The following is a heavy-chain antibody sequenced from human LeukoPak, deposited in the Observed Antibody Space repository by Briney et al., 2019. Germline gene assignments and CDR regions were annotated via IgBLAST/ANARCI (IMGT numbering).Heavy chain of an antibody. V-gene: IGHV3-30*18. CDR1: GFTFSSYG. D-gene: IGHD5-24*01. Sequence: GGSLRLSCAASGFTFSSYGMHWVRQAPGKGLEWVAVISYDGSNKYYADYVKGRFTISRDNSKNTLYLQMNSLRAEDTAVYYCAKDHRWLQRLDYWGQGTLVTVSS. CDR3: AKDHRWLQRLDY. J-gene: IGHJ4*02. CDR2: ISYDGSNK.